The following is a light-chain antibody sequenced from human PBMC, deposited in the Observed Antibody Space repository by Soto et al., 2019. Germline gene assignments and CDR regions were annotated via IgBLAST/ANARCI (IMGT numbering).Light chain of an antibody. V-gene: IGLV2-11*01. CDR3: CSYAGGAPYLV. J-gene: IGLJ2*01. CDR2: DVT. CDR1: SSDIGGYDF. Sequence: QSALTQPRSVSGSPGQSVALSCTGTSSDIGGYDFVSWYQQYPGKAPKLMIYDVTRRPSGVPDRFSGSKSGNTASLTISGLQAEDEADYYCCSYAGGAPYLVFGGGTKLTVL.